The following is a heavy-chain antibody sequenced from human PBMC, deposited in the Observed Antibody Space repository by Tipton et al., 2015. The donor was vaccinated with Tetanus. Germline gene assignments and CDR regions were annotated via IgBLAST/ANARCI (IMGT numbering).Heavy chain of an antibody. Sequence: TLSLTCTVSGGSTHGFYWTWIRQSAGKGLEWIGRIYGRGSTNYNPSLKSRVAMSMDTSRNQFSLTLTSVTVADTASYFCARVLRYSAAGGWDDAFDIWGQGTLVTVSS. J-gene: IGHJ3*02. D-gene: IGHD2-21*01. CDR2: IYGRGST. CDR3: ARVLRYSAAGGWDDAFDI. V-gene: IGHV4-4*07. CDR1: GGSTHGFY.